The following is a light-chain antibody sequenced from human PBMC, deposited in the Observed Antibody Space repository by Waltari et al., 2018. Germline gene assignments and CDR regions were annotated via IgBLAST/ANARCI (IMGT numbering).Light chain of an antibody. Sequence: EIVLTQSPGTLSLSPGERVTLSCRASQSVTSSYLAWYQQKSGQAPRLLIYGASSRATGIPDRFSGSGSGTDFTLTISRLEPEDFAVYYCQQYGSSPGTFGQGTKVEIK. CDR1: QSVTSSY. J-gene: IGKJ1*01. CDR2: GAS. CDR3: QQYGSSPGT. V-gene: IGKV3-20*01.